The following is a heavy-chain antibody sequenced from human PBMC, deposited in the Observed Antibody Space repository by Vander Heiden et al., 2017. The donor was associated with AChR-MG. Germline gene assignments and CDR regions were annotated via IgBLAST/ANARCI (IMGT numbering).Heavy chain of an antibody. CDR2: IGTAGDT. Sequence: EVQLVESGAGLVQPGGSLRRSCAASGFTFSTYDMHCVLQGTGKGLEWVSGIGTAGDTYYPGSVKGRFTISRENAKNSLFLQMNSLRAEDTAIYYCTRGTPGTTKGDYFDYWGQGSLVTVSS. V-gene: IGHV3-13*01. CDR1: GFTFSTYD. D-gene: IGHD1-1*01. J-gene: IGHJ4*02. CDR3: TRGTPGTTKGDYFDY.